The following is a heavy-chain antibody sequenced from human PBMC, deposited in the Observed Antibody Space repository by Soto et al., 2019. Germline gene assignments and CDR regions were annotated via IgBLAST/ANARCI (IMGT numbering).Heavy chain of an antibody. V-gene: IGHV4-34*01. CDR2: INHSGST. J-gene: IGHJ6*03. Sequence: PSETLSLTCAVYGGSFSGYYWSWIRQPPGKGLEWIGEINHSGSTNYNPSLKSRVTISVDTSKNQFSLKLSSVTAADTAVYYFARQKLYSSSSAYYYYYYMDVWGKGTTVTVSS. CDR1: GGSFSGYY. D-gene: IGHD6-6*01. CDR3: ARQKLYSSSSAYYYYYYMDV.